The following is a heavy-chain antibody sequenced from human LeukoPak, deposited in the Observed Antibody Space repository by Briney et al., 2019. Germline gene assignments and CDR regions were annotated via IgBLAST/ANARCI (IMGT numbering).Heavy chain of an antibody. CDR3: AKKAQYDGHYPLDY. Sequence: GGSLRLSCAASGFTFSSYSMSWVRQAPGKGLEWVSGTSDRGDYTYYADSVKGRFTISRGTSKNTLYLQMNSLRAEDTALYFCAKKAQYDGHYPLDYWGQGTLVTVSA. J-gene: IGHJ4*02. V-gene: IGHV3-23*01. CDR2: TSDRGDYT. CDR1: GFTFSSYS. D-gene: IGHD4/OR15-4a*01.